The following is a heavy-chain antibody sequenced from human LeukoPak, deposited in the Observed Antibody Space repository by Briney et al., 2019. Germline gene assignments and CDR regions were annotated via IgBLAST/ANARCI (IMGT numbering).Heavy chain of an antibody. D-gene: IGHD2-2*01. CDR1: GFTFSSYS. CDR3: ARGYCSSTSCARFDP. CDR2: ISSSSSYI. V-gene: IGHV3-21*01. Sequence: GGSLRLSRAASGFTFSSYSMNWVRQAPGKGLEWVSSISSSSSYIYYADSVKGRFTISRDNAKNSLYLQMNSLRAEDTAVYYCARGYCSSTSCARFDPWGQGTLVTVSS. J-gene: IGHJ5*02.